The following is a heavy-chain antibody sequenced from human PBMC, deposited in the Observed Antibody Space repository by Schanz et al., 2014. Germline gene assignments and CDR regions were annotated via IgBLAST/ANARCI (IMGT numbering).Heavy chain of an antibody. CDR1: GSTFTDYG. CDR2: IRPDNGHT. CDR3: VRVPSLDVSGDRLDMD. Sequence: KVSCNASGSTFTDYGLSWVRQAPGQGLEWLGWIRPDNGHTTYSHTVRARVNVTTDTSASTFYMEMRRLRSQYTVQYLCVRVPSLDVSGDRLDMD. V-gene: IGHV1-18*01. D-gene: IGHD2-21*01. J-gene: IGHJ6*03.